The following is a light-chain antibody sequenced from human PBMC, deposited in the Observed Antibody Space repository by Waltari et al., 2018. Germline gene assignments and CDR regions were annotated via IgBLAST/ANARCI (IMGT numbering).Light chain of an antibody. J-gene: IGKJ4*01. CDR2: DPS. CDR1: QSVGTS. V-gene: IGKV3-11*01. Sequence: EIVLTQSPAILSYSPGERATLSCRTSQSVGTSLTGYQQRPGQSPRLLIYDPSYRATGIPARFSGSGSETDFTLTISSLQPEEFAVYYCQQRRNWPLTFGGGTRVQI. CDR3: QQRRNWPLT.